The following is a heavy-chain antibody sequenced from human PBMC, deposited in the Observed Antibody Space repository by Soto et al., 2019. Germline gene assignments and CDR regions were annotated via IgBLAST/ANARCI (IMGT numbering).Heavy chain of an antibody. CDR2: LGPDGRNT. CDR3: VKQMTTWTDSFFDF. J-gene: IGHJ4*02. V-gene: IGHV3-23*01. Sequence: GSLRLSCVASEFSFSRYAMTWVRQAAGKGLQWVAGLGPDGRNTFYGESVRGRFTISRDNSRNTLYLQMSSLRAEDTDVYFCVKQMTTWTDSFFDFWGQGIQVTVSS. D-gene: IGHD4-17*01. CDR1: EFSFSRYA.